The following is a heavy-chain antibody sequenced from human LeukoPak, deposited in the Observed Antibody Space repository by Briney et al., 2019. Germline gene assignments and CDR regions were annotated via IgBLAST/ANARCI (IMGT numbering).Heavy chain of an antibody. CDR1: GFTFSIYT. V-gene: IGHV3-23*01. D-gene: IGHD5-12*01. CDR3: EEDREGDGGYDYGVKF. Sequence: PGGSLRLSCTASGFTFSIYTMGWVRQAPGKGLEWVSTITSGRTTYYTDSVRGRFTISRDNSKKTLYLQMNSLRAEDTAIYYCEEDREGDGGYDYGVKFGGQGTLVTVSS. CDR2: ITSGRTT. J-gene: IGHJ4*02.